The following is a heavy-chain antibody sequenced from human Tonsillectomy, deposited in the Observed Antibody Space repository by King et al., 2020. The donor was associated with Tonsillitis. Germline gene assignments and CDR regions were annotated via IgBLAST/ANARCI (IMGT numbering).Heavy chain of an antibody. CDR2: INPSGGST. CDR3: ARDTRSDGSGFYYAQFVY. D-gene: IGHD3-22*01. V-gene: IGHV1-46*01. J-gene: IGHJ4*02. Sequence: VQLVESGAEVKKPGASVKVSCKASGYTFTRYYMHWVRQAPGQGPEWMGLINPSGGSTTYAQKFQGRLTMTRDTSTSTVYMELRSLRSEDTAVYYCARDTRSDGSGFYYAQFVYWGQGTLVTVSS. CDR1: GYTFTRYY.